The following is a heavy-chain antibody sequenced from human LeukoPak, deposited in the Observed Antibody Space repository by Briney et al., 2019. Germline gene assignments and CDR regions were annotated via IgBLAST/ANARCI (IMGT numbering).Heavy chain of an antibody. V-gene: IGHV4-59*01. CDR3: ASGIDYFGY. CDR2: IYYSGST. CDR1: GGSISRYY. J-gene: IGHJ4*02. Sequence: SETLSLTCTVSGGSISRYYWSWIRQPPGKGLEWIGYIYYSGSTNNNPSLKSRVTISLDTSKNQFSLKLSSVTAADTAVYYCASGIDYFGYWGQGTLVTVSS.